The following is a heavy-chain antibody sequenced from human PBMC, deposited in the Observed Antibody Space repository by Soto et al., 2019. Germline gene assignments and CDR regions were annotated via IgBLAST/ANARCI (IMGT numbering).Heavy chain of an antibody. CDR3: SRDPNIVLVPAALRSYYYYYGMDV. CDR2: IKQDGSEK. J-gene: IGHJ6*02. D-gene: IGHD2-2*01. V-gene: IGHV3-7*01. Sequence: GSLRLSCAASGFTFSSYWMSWVRQAPGKGLEWVANIKQDGSEKNYVDSVKGRFTIYRDNAKNSLNMQMNSIRAEDTVVYYCSRDPNIVLVPAALRSYYYYYGMDVWGQGT. CDR1: GFTFSSYW.